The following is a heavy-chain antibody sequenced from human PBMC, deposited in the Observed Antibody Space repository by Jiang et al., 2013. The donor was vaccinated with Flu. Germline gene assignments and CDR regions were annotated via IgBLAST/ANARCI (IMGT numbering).Heavy chain of an antibody. CDR1: GYTFTSYA. CDR2: STLAMVT. J-gene: IGHJ4*02. Sequence: GAEVKKPGASVKVSCKASGYTFTSYAMHGCARPPDKGLSGWDGSTLAMVTQNIHRKFQGRVTITRDTSASTAYMELSSLRSEDTAVYYCARVEGFGIVGGETLDYWGQGTLVTVSS. D-gene: IGHD1-26*01. CDR3: ARVEGFGIVGGETLDY. V-gene: IGHV1-3*01.